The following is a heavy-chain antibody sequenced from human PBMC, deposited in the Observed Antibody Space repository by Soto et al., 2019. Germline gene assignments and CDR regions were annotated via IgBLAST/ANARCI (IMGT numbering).Heavy chain of an antibody. Sequence: WGSLRLSCAASGFTFVSYGMHWVRQAPGKWLEWVAVIWYDGSNKYYAGSVKGRFTISRDNSKNTLYLQMNSLRAEDTAVYYCATFDYWGQGTLVTVSS. CDR2: IWYDGSNK. CDR1: GFTFVSYG. CDR3: ATFDY. J-gene: IGHJ4*02. V-gene: IGHV3-33*01.